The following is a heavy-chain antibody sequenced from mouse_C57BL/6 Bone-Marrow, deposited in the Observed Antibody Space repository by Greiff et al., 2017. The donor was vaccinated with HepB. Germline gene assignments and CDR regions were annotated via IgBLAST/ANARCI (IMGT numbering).Heavy chain of an antibody. V-gene: IGHV14-4*01. Sequence: VQLQQSGAELVRPGASVKLSCTASGFNIKDDYMHWVKQRPEQGLEWIGWIDPENGDTEYASKFQGKATITADTSSNTAYLQLSSLTSEDTAVYYCTTYDYGSSYWGQGTTLTVSA. CDR2: IDPENGDT. J-gene: IGHJ2*01. CDR3: TTYDYGSSY. CDR1: GFNIKDDY. D-gene: IGHD1-1*01.